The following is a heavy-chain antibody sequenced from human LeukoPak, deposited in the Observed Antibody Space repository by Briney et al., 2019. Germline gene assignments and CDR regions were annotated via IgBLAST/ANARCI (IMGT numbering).Heavy chain of an antibody. V-gene: IGHV1-69*04. Sequence: SVKVSCKASGGTFSSYAISWVRQAPGQGLEWMGRIIPILGIANYAQKFQGRVTITADKSTSTAYMELSSLRSEDTAVYYCARASGFYYDRSGYYYGWGQGTLVTVSS. CDR1: GGTFSSYA. CDR3: ARASGFYYDRSGYYYG. D-gene: IGHD3-22*01. J-gene: IGHJ4*02. CDR2: IIPILGIA.